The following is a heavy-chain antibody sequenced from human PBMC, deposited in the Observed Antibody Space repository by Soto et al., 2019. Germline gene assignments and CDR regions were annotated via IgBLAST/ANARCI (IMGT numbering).Heavy chain of an antibody. D-gene: IGHD3-10*01. CDR3: TRRYGSGPFGGYYGMDV. CDR2: IRSKANSYAT. CDR1: GFTFSGSA. V-gene: IGHV3-73*01. Sequence: GGSLRLSCAASGFTFSGSAMHWVRQASGKGLEWVGRIRSKANSYATAYAASVKGRFTISRDDSKNTAYLQMNSLKTEDTAVYYCTRRYGSGPFGGYYGMDVWGQGTTVTVSS. J-gene: IGHJ6*02.